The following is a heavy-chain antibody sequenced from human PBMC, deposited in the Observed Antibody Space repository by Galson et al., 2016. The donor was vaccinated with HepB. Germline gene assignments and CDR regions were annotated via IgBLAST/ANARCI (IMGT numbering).Heavy chain of an antibody. CDR1: GFDLSRAD. CDR3: ARGLGRISWSFDY. D-gene: IGHD6-19*01. Sequence: SLRLSCAVSGFDLSRADMHWVRQTPTKGLEWLTFISGDGGPKSYAEYVRGRFSISKDISRNTVSLQMNSLRLEDTAVYYCARGLGRISWSFDYWGQRTLVTVSS. CDR2: ISGDGGPK. V-gene: IGHV3-30*03. J-gene: IGHJ4*02.